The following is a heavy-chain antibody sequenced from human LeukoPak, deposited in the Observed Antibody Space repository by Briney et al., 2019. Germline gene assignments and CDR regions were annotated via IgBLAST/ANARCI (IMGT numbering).Heavy chain of an antibody. Sequence: GGSLSLTCAASGFTFSSYAMSWVRQAPGKGLEWISAISRSGGSTYYADSVKGRFTISRDNSKNTLYLQMNSLRAEDTAVYYCAKDHYDSSGYYHDYWGQGTLVTVSS. J-gene: IGHJ4*02. CDR2: ISRSGGST. CDR1: GFTFSSYA. CDR3: AKDHYDSSGYYHDY. V-gene: IGHV3-23*01. D-gene: IGHD3-22*01.